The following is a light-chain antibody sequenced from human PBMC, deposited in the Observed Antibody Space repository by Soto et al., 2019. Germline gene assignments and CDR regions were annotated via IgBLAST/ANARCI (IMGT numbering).Light chain of an antibody. CDR1: QAISNY. CDR2: RAK. Sequence: IQMTQPPSVLAASVGNRFTITCQASQAISNYLNWYQQKXGKAPNLLIFRAKTLQSGVPSRFSGSGYGTDVTLTITTLPPEDVGIYYCQQCHANPLTFGQGTRLEIK. CDR3: QQCHANPLT. J-gene: IGKJ5*01. V-gene: IGKV1-39*01.